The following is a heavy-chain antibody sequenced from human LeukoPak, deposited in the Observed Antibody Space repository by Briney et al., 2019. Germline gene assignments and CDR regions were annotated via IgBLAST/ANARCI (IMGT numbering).Heavy chain of an antibody. CDR1: GGSINTGSYY. CDR2: IYTTGST. Sequence: SQTLSLTCTVSGGSINTGSYYWSWIRQPAGKGLEGVGHIYTTGSTNYNPSLKSRVTISLDTSKNQFSLKLNSVTAADTAVYYCAREGTYYYESSAYSLFDPWGQGTLVTVSS. J-gene: IGHJ5*02. CDR3: AREGTYYYESSAYSLFDP. D-gene: IGHD3-22*01. V-gene: IGHV4-61*09.